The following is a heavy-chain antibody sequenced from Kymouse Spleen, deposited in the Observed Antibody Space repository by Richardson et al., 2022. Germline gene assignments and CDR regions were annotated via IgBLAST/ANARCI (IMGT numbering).Heavy chain of an antibody. Sequence: QVQLVESGGGVVQPGRSLRLSCAASGFTFSSYGMHWVRQAPGKGLEWVAVISYDGSNKYYADSVKGRFTISRDNSKNTLYLQMNSLRAEDTAVYYCAKEGPLPLLWFGELILYYYGMDVWGQGTTVTVSS. J-gene: IGHJ6*02. V-gene: IGHV3-30*18. CDR3: AKEGPLPLLWFGELILYYYGMDV. CDR1: GFTFSSYG. CDR2: ISYDGSNK. D-gene: IGHD3-10*01.